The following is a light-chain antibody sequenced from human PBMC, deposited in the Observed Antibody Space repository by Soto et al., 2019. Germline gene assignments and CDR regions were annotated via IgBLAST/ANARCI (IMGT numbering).Light chain of an antibody. Sequence: IQMTQSPSSLSASVGDRVTITCRASQDIRNYLTWYQQKPGKAPKLLIYDASNLQSGVPSRFSGSGSGTDFTLTISSLQPEECATYYGQQEDNPPFTFGQGTRVEIK. CDR2: DAS. CDR3: QQEDNPPFT. J-gene: IGKJ5*01. CDR1: QDIRNY. V-gene: IGKV1-33*01.